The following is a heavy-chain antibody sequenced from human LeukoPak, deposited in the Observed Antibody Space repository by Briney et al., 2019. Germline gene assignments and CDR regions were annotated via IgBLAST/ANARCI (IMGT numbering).Heavy chain of an antibody. Sequence: ASVKVSCKVSGYTLTELSMHWVRQAPGKGLEWMGGFDPEDGETIYAQKFQGRVTMTEGTSTDTAYMELSSLRSEDTAVYYCATGWPIGIVVVPAAIHHAFDIWGQGTMVTVSS. J-gene: IGHJ3*02. CDR1: GYTLTELS. D-gene: IGHD2-2*01. CDR2: FDPEDGET. V-gene: IGHV1-24*01. CDR3: ATGWPIGIVVVPAAIHHAFDI.